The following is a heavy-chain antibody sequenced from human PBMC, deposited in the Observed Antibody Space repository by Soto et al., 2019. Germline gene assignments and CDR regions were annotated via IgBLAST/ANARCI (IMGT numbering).Heavy chain of an antibody. V-gene: IGHV3-33*01. D-gene: IGHD6-13*01. CDR3: ARDQYSSSWYEGNNWFDP. CDR2: IWYDGSNK. CDR1: GFTFSSYG. J-gene: IGHJ5*02. Sequence: ESGGGVVQPGRSLRLSCAASGFTFSSYGMHWVRQAPGKGLEWVAVIWYDGSNKYYADSVKGRFTISRDNSKNTLYLQMNSLRAEDTAVYYCARDQYSSSWYEGNNWFDPWGQGTLVTVSS.